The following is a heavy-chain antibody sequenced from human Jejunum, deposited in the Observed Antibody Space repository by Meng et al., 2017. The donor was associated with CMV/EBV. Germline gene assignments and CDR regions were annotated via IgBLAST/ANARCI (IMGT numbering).Heavy chain of an antibody. D-gene: IGHD2-15*01. CDR1: GFSFSTYW. CDR2: IKEDGGQK. J-gene: IGHJ4*02. CDR3: VRDAGWFHFDY. V-gene: IGHV3-7*01. Sequence: AASGFSFSTYWMTWVRQAPGKGLEWLANIKEDGGQKNYVDSLKGRFTISRDNAKNSLYLQMNTLRADDTAVYYCVRDAGWFHFDYGGQGTLVTVSS.